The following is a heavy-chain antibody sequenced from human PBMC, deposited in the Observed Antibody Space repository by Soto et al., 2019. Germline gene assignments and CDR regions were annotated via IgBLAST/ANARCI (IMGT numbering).Heavy chain of an antibody. CDR3: ARTRIDIVVVVARLGMDV. CDR2: ISYRGGT. CDR1: GDSISSYY. J-gene: IGHJ6*02. V-gene: IGHV4-59*01. D-gene: IGHD2-15*01. Sequence: SETLSLTCTVSGDSISSYYWSWIRQPPGRGLEWIGYISYRGGTSYNPSLKRRVTISVDTSKNQSSLKLNSVTAADTAVYYCARTRIDIVVVVARLGMDVWGQGTTVTVSS.